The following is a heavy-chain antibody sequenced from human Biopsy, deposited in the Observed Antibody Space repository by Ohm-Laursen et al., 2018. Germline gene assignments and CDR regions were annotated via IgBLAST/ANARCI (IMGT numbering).Heavy chain of an antibody. CDR2: IWYDGSRQ. CDR1: GFTFSSYG. D-gene: IGHD6-25*01. J-gene: IGHJ6*02. Sequence: SLRLSCAASGFTFSSYGMHWVRQAPGKGLEWVAVIWYDGSRQYYADSVKGRFTTSRDNSKNTLYLQMNSLRAEDTAAYYCARDGAAGYGLDVWGQGTTVTVSS. CDR3: ARDGAAGYGLDV. V-gene: IGHV3-33*01.